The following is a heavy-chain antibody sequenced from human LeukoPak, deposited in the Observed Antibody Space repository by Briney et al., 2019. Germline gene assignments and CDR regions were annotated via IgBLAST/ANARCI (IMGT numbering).Heavy chain of an antibody. CDR3: AVYSTGFDI. D-gene: IGHD6-19*01. J-gene: IGHJ3*02. V-gene: IGHV4-34*01. CDR1: GGSFSDYY. CDR2: IHHRGST. Sequence: SESLSLTCAVYGGSFSDYYWTWVRQPPGKGLEWIGEIHHRGSTHYNPSLNNRVTISVDTSKKQFSLKLSSVTAADTAVYYCAVYSTGFDIWGQGTVVSVSS.